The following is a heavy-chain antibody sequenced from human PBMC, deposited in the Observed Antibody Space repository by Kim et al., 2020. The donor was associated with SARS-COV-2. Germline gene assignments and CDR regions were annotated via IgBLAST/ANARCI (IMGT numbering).Heavy chain of an antibody. J-gene: IGHJ5*02. CDR1: GGSISSAGYY. CDR2: MSYSGIS. CDR3: TRIPVEDSGTYCWFDP. V-gene: IGHV4-31*03. Sequence: SETLSLTCTVSGGSISSAGYYWNWVRQLPGKGLEWIGYMSYSGISNYNLPLRSRVFISLDAYKSQLSVELSSVTAADTAVYYCTRIPVEDSGTYCWFDPWGQGILVTVSS. D-gene: IGHD3-10*01.